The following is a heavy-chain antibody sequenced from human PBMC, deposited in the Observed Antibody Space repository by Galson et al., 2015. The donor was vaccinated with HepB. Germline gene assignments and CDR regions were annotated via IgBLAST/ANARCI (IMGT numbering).Heavy chain of an antibody. Sequence: SVKVSCKASGYTFVSYHINWVRQAPGQGLEWMGWMNLHSGKTGYAQKFQGRVTMTTDNSITTAYMELNSLTSEDTAVYYCARGLYRYSDEKMDWLDPWGQGTLVSCSS. V-gene: IGHV1-8*01. CDR1: GYTFVSYH. CDR2: MNLHSGKT. CDR3: ARGLYRYSDEKMDWLDP. D-gene: IGHD3-16*02. J-gene: IGHJ5*02.